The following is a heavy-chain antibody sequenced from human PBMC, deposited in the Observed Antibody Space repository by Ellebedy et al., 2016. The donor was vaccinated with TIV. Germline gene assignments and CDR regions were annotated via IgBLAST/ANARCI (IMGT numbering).Heavy chain of an antibody. CDR2: FDPEDGET. V-gene: IGHV1-24*01. CDR1: GYSLIELS. J-gene: IGHJ6*02. Sequence: AASVKVSCKVSGYSLIELSMHWVRQAPGKGLEWMGGFDPEDGETIYAQKFQGRVTMTEDTSTDTAYMELSSLRSEDTAVYYCATESYDILTGYRYAGDYYYGMDVWGQGTTVTVSS. D-gene: IGHD3-9*01. CDR3: ATESYDILTGYRYAGDYYYGMDV.